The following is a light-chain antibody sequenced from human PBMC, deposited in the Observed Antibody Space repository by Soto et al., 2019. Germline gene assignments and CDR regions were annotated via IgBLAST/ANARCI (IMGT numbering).Light chain of an antibody. CDR3: QQGNSFPLT. CDR2: AAS. J-gene: IGKJ4*01. V-gene: IGKV1-12*01. Sequence: DIQMTQSPSSVSASVGDRVTITCRASQGISSWLAWFQQKPGEAPRLLIYAASSLHSGVPSRFSGSGSGTDFSLIISSLQPEDFAAYYCQQGNSFPLTFGGGTKVEIK. CDR1: QGISSW.